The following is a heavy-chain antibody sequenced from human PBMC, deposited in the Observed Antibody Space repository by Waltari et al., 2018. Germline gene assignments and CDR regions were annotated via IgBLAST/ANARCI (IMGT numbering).Heavy chain of an antibody. CDR3: AKDQDIVVVPAAYGDWYFDL. V-gene: IGHV1-24*01. CDR2: FGPEDGET. CDR1: GYTLTELS. Sequence: QVQLVQSGAEVKKPGASVKVSCKVSGYTLTELSMHWVRQAPGKGLEWMGGFGPEDGETIYAQKFQGRVTMTEDTSTDTAYMELNSLRAEDTAVYYCAKDQDIVVVPAAYGDWYFDLWGRGTLVTVSS. J-gene: IGHJ2*01. D-gene: IGHD2-2*01.